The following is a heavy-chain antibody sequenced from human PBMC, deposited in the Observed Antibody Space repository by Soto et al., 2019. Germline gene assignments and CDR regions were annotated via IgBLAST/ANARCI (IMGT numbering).Heavy chain of an antibody. Sequence: ASVKVSCKASGYTFTSYAMHWVRQAPGQRLEWMGWINAGNGNTKYSQKFQGRVTITRDTSASTAYMELSSLRSEDTAVYYCARGAGYCSITICPNPHWFAPCGQGTLVTVSS. CDR3: ARGAGYCSITICPNPHWFAP. CDR1: GYTFTSYA. CDR2: INAGNGNT. V-gene: IGHV1-3*01. D-gene: IGHD2-2*01. J-gene: IGHJ5*02.